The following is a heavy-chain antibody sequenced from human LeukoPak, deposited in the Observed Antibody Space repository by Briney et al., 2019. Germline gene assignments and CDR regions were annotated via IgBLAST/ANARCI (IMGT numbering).Heavy chain of an antibody. V-gene: IGHV3-23*01. CDR2: ISGSGGST. Sequence: GGSLRLSCAASGFSFSSYAMSWVRQAPGMGLAWVSAISGSGGSTYYADSVKGRFTISRDTSKNTLYLQMNSLRAEDTAVYYCARGRYYDNSVYYYFDYWGQGTLVTVSS. J-gene: IGHJ4*02. CDR1: GFSFSSYA. CDR3: ARGRYYDNSVYYYFDY. D-gene: IGHD3-22*01.